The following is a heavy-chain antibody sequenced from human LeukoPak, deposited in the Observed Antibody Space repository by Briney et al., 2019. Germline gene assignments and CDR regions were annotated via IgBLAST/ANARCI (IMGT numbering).Heavy chain of an antibody. CDR3: ARYIAAAGRGNWFDP. V-gene: IGHV1-18*01. J-gene: IGHJ5*02. CDR1: GYTFSSYG. Sequence: ASVKVSCKASGYTFSSYGISWVRQAPGQGLEWMGGISPYNRNTNYAQKLQGRVTITTDKSTSTAYMELRSLRSDDTAVYYCARYIAAAGRGNWFDPWGQGTLVTVSS. D-gene: IGHD6-13*01. CDR2: ISPYNRNT.